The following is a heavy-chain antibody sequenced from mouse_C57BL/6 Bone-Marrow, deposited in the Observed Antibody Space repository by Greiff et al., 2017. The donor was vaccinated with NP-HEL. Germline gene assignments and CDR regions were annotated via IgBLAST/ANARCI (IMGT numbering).Heavy chain of an antibody. D-gene: IGHD1-1*01. CDR1: GYTFTDYE. CDR3: TRRTLITTVVANFDY. V-gene: IGHV1-15*01. J-gene: IGHJ2*01. Sequence: QVQLQQSGAELVRPGASVTLSCKASGYTFTDYEMHWVKQTPVHGLEWIGAIDPETGGTAYNQKFKGKAILTADKSSSTAYMELRSLTSEDSAVYYCTRRTLITTVVANFDYWGQGTTLPVSS. CDR2: IDPETGGT.